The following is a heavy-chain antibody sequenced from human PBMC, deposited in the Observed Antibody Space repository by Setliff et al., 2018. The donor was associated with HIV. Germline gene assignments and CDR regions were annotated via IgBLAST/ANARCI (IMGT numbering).Heavy chain of an antibody. CDR1: GYSFTNHY. CDR2: INPTGGST. CDR3: ARDYYYDSSGYRYFDY. Sequence: ASVKVSCKPSGYSFTNHYMHWVRQAPGQGLEWMGVINPTGGSTRNTQKFQGRVAMTRDTSTSTVYMELSSMRSEDTAVYYCARDYYYDSSGYRYFDYWGQGTLVTVSS. D-gene: IGHD3-22*01. J-gene: IGHJ4*02. V-gene: IGHV1-46*01.